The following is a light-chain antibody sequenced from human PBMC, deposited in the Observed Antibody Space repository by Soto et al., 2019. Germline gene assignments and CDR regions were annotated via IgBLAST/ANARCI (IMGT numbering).Light chain of an antibody. V-gene: IGLV2-23*02. CDR2: EVS. CDR1: SSDVGSYNL. Sequence: QSALTQPASVSGSPGQSITISCTGTSSDVGSYNLVSWYQQHPGKAPKLMTYEVSKRPSGVSNRFSGSKSGNTASLTISGLQAEDEADYYCCSYAGSSTRRVFCGGTKLTVL. CDR3: CSYAGSSTRRV. J-gene: IGLJ3*02.